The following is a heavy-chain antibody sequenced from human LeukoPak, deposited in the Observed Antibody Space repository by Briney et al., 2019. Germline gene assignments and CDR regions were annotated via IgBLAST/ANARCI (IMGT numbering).Heavy chain of an antibody. Sequence: ASVKVSCKASGYTFTSYGISWVRQAPGQGLEWMGRISAYNGNTNYAQKLQGRVTMTTDTSTSTAYMELRSLRSDDTAVYYCARDSVEYGDLSWFDPWGQGTLVTVSS. J-gene: IGHJ5*02. CDR3: ARDSVEYGDLSWFDP. V-gene: IGHV1-18*01. CDR1: GYTFTSYG. D-gene: IGHD4-17*01. CDR2: ISAYNGNT.